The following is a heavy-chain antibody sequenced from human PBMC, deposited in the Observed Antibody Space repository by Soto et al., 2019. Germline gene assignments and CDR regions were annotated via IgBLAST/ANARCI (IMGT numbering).Heavy chain of an antibody. D-gene: IGHD6-19*01. CDR3: TTAWIRAVAGRMDY. V-gene: IGHV3-15*01. CDR2: IKSKTDGGTT. J-gene: IGHJ4*02. Sequence: EVQLVESGGGLVKPGGSLRLSCAASGFTFSNAWMSWVRQAPGKGLEWVGRIKSKTDGGTTSYAAPVKGRFTIARDDSKNTLSLQMNSLQTEDTALYYCTTAWIRAVAGRMDYWGQGTLVTVSS. CDR1: GFTFSNAW.